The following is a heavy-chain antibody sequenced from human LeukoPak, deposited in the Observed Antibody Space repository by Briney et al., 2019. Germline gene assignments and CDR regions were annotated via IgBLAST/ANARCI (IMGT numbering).Heavy chain of an antibody. D-gene: IGHD6-19*01. Sequence: GGSLRLSCAASGFTFSNYGMTWVRQAPGKGLEWVSVISASGGSTYYVDSVKGRFTISRDNSKNTLYLQMNSLRVEDTAVYYCAKAGQLRSITVAGKYFFDSWGQGTLVTVSS. CDR1: GFTFSNYG. V-gene: IGHV3-23*01. CDR3: AKAGQLRSITVAGKYFFDS. CDR2: ISASGGST. J-gene: IGHJ4*02.